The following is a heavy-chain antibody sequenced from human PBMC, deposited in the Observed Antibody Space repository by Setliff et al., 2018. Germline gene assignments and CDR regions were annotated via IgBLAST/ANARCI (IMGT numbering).Heavy chain of an antibody. J-gene: IGHJ6*02. V-gene: IGHV4-59*01. CDR3: VRDRTAYSYGLDV. CDR1: GGSLTSRY. Sequence: SETLSLTCTVSGGSLTSRYWSWIRQPPGKGLEWIGYIYYSGNTNFNPSLKTRVTMSVDTSKNQFALNLTSVTAADTAVYYCVRDRTAYSYGLDVWGQGTTVTVSS. D-gene: IGHD5-18*01. CDR2: IYYSGNT.